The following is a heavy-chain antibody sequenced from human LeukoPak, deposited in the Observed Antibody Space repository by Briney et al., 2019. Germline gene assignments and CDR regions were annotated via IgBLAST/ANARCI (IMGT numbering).Heavy chain of an antibody. CDR2: INHSGST. J-gene: IGHJ4*02. Sequence: PSETLSLTCAVYGGSFSGYYWSWIRQPPGKGLEWIGEINHSGSTNYNPSLKSRVTISVDTSKNQFSLKLSSVTAADTAVYYCASFGRITIFGVVIPHYFDYWDQGTLLTVSS. CDR1: GGSFSGYY. CDR3: ASFGRITIFGVVIPHYFDY. D-gene: IGHD3-3*01. V-gene: IGHV4-34*01.